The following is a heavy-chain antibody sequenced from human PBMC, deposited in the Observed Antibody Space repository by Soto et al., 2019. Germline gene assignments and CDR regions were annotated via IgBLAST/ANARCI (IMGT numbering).Heavy chain of an antibody. CDR2: IYYSGST. Sequence: SETLSLTCTVSGGSISSGGYYWSWIRQHPGKGLEWIGYIYYSGSTYYNPSLKSRVTISVDTSKNQFSLKLSSVTAADTAVYYCARDAGPDYCSGGSCYSSAFDYWGQGTLVTVSS. CDR1: GGSISSGGYY. CDR3: ARDAGPDYCSGGSCYSSAFDY. J-gene: IGHJ4*02. V-gene: IGHV4-31*03. D-gene: IGHD2-15*01.